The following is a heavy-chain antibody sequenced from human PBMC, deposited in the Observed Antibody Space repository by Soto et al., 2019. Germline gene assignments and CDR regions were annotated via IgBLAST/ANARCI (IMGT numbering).Heavy chain of an antibody. CDR2: ISGSGGST. D-gene: IGHD3-10*01. J-gene: IGHJ4*02. CDR1: GFTFSSYA. Sequence: PGGSLRLSCAAPGFTFSSYAMSWVRQAPGKGLEWVSAISGSGGSTYYADSVKGRFTISRDNSKNTLYLQMNSLRAEDTDVYYCPKDRSGLIDYWGQGTLVNVSS. V-gene: IGHV3-23*01. CDR3: PKDRSGLIDY.